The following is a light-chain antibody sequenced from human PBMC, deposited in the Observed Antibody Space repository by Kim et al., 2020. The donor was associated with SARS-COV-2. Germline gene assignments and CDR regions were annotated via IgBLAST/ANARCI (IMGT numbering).Light chain of an antibody. CDR2: EVS. CDR3: CSYVGNSIYV. V-gene: IGLV2-23*02. J-gene: IGLJ1*01. CDR1: SSDVGSYNL. Sequence: QSALIQPASVSGSPGQSITMSCTGTSSDVGSYNLVSWYQQHPGKAPKLMVSEVSKRPSGVSDRFSGSKSGNTASLTISGLQAEDEADYYCCSYVGNSIYVFGTGTKVTVL.